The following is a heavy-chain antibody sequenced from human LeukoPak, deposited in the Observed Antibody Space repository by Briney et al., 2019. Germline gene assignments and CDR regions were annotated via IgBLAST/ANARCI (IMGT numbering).Heavy chain of an antibody. D-gene: IGHD3-22*01. V-gene: IGHV4-34*01. J-gene: IGHJ4*02. CDR2: INHSGST. Sequence: SETLSLTCAVYGGSFSGYYWSWIRQPPGKGLEWIGEINHSGSTNYNPSLKSRVTISVDTSKNQFSLKLSSVTAADTAVYYCAREANDSSGYLRYRGQGTLVTVSS. CDR1: GGSFSGYY. CDR3: AREANDSSGYLRY.